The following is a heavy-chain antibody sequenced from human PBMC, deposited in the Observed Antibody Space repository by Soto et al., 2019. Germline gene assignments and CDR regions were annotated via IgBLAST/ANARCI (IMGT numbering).Heavy chain of an antibody. D-gene: IGHD4-17*01. Sequence: GGSLRLSCAASGFTFSSYGMSWVRQAPGKGLEWVSGLSGNGGSTYYADSVKGRFSISRDNSKNTLFLQMNSLRAEDTAVYYCARDPFSTMTTPGDYWGQGTLVTVSS. V-gene: IGHV3-23*01. J-gene: IGHJ4*02. CDR1: GFTFSSYG. CDR2: LSGNGGST. CDR3: ARDPFSTMTTPGDY.